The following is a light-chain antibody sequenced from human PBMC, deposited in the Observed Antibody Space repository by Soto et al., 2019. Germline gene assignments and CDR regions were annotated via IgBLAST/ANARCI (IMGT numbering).Light chain of an antibody. CDR3: CSYAGSSASVV. V-gene: IGLV2-23*01. CDR1: SSDVGSYNL. CDR2: EGS. J-gene: IGLJ2*01. Sequence: QSVLTQPASVSGSPGQSITISCTGTSSDVGSYNLVSWYQQHAGKARKLMIYEGSKRPSGVANRFSGSKSGNTASLTISGLQAEDEADYYCCSYAGSSASVVFGGGTQVTVL.